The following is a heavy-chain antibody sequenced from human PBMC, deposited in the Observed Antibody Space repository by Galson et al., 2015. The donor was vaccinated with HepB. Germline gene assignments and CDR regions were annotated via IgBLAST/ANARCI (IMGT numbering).Heavy chain of an antibody. CDR2: ISGSGGST. D-gene: IGHD3-10*01. CDR1: GFTFSSYA. Sequence: SLRLSCAASGFTFSSYAMSWVRQAPGKGLEWVSAISGSGGSTYYADSVKGRFTISRDNSKNTLYLQMNSLRAEDTAVYYCAKVLYYYGSKTCGAFDIWGQGTMVTVSS. V-gene: IGHV3-23*01. J-gene: IGHJ3*02. CDR3: AKVLYYYGSKTCGAFDI.